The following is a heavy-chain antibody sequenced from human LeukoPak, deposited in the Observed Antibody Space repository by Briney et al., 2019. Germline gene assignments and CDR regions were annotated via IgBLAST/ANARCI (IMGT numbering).Heavy chain of an antibody. D-gene: IGHD3-22*01. CDR3: ARDYYDSSGYSHCDY. CDR2: TYYKSKWYN. CDR1: GDSVSSKSAA. Sequence: SQTLSLTCALSGDSVSSKSAAWNWIRQSPSRDLEWLGRTYYKSKWYNDYAVSVKSRITINPDTSKNQFSLQLNSVTPEDTAVYYCARDYYDSSGYSHCDYWGQGTLVTVSS. V-gene: IGHV6-1*01. J-gene: IGHJ4*02.